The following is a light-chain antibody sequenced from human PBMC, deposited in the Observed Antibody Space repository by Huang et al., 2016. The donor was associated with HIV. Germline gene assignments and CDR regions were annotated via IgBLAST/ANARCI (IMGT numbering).Light chain of an antibody. CDR2: DAS. J-gene: IGKJ4*01. CDR3: QQRSNWPPLT. V-gene: IGKV3-11*01. Sequence: EIVLTQSPATLSLSPGERATLSCRASQSISNYLAWYQHKPGQAPRLLIYDASSRATGIPARCSGSGSGTDFTLIISSLEPEDFAVYYCQQRSNWPPLTFGGGTKVEIK. CDR1: QSISNY.